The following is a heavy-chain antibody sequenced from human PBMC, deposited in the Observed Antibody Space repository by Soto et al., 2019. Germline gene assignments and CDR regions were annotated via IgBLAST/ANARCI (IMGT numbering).Heavy chain of an antibody. CDR1: VGSVSSSRYY. CDR3: ARRSDYGDYTFDY. D-gene: IGHD4-17*01. CDR2: IYYSGST. V-gene: IGHV4-39*01. Sequence: SETLSRTCTVSVGSVSSSRYYWGWIRQPPGKALEWIGSIYYSGSTYYNPSLKSRVTISVDTSKNQFSLKLSSVTAADTAVYYCARRSDYGDYTFDYWGQGTLVTVSS. J-gene: IGHJ4*02.